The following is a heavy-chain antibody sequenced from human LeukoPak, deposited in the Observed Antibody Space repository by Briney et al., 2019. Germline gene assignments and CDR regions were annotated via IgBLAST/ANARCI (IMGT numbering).Heavy chain of an antibody. D-gene: IGHD2-21*01. CDR2: IFYRGST. CDR1: GGSISSYY. J-gene: IGHJ3*02. V-gene: IGHV4-59*12. Sequence: PSETLSLTCTVSGGSISSYYWSWIRQPPGKGLEWIGYIFYRGSTNYNPSLKSRVTISVDTSKNQFSLKLSSVTAADTAVYYCARDCGQDAFDIWGQGTMVTVSS. CDR3: ARDCGQDAFDI.